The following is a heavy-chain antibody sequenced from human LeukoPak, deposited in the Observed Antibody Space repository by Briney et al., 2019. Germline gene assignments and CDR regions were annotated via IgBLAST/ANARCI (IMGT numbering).Heavy chain of an antibody. CDR2: IRYDGSNK. CDR1: GFTFSSYG. CDR3: ASNDYDILTGHALLNYFDY. D-gene: IGHD3-9*01. Sequence: GGSLRLSCAASGFTFSSYGMHWVRQAPGKGLEWVAFIRYDGSNKYYADSVKGRFTISRDNSKNTLYLQMNSLRAEDTAVYYCASNDYDILTGHALLNYFDYWGQGTLVTVSS. J-gene: IGHJ4*02. V-gene: IGHV3-30*02.